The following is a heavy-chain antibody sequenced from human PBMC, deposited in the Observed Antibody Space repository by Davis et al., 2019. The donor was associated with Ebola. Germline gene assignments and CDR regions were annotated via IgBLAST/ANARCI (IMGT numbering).Heavy chain of an antibody. Sequence: PSETLSLTCTVSGGSFSSYYWTWIRQPPGKGLEWIGEINHSGSTNYNPSLKSRVTISVDTSKNQFSLKLSSVTAADTAVYYCARRKAVAGRQLLTDNYYGMDVWGQGTTVTVSS. CDR1: GGSFSSYY. J-gene: IGHJ6*02. V-gene: IGHV4-34*01. CDR2: INHSGST. CDR3: ARRKAVAGRQLLTDNYYGMDV. D-gene: IGHD6-19*01.